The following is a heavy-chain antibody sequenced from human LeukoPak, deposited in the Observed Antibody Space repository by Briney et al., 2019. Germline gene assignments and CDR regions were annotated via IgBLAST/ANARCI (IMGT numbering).Heavy chain of an antibody. J-gene: IGHJ5*02. CDR3: AKNLAS. Sequence: ASVKVSCKASGYTFTGHHMHWVRQAPGQGLEWMGRIRPNSGDTIYAQIFQGRVTMTRDTSVSTAYMELSSLTSGDTAVYYCAKNLASWGQGTLVTVSS. CDR2: IRPNSGDT. D-gene: IGHD3-3*02. V-gene: IGHV1-2*06. CDR1: GYTFTGHH.